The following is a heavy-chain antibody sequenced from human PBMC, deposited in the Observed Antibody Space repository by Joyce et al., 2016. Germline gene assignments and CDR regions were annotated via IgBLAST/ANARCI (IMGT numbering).Heavy chain of an antibody. V-gene: IGHV3-33*01. CDR2: IWDDGSQT. D-gene: IGHD2-15*01. Sequence: QVVLVESGGGVVQPGTSLRLSCVVSGLTFSGSGFHWVRQTPGKAPEGVAVIWDDGSQTYYADSVKGRFTISRDDSRDTVYLQMTSLRVEVTSVYYCARGRSGASDWYFEPWGRGTLVTVSS. CDR1: GLTFSGSG. CDR3: ARGRSGASDWYFEP. J-gene: IGHJ2*01.